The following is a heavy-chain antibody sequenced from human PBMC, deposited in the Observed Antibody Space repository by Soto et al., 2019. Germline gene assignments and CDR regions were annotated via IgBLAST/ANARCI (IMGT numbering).Heavy chain of an antibody. CDR2: ISSNGGST. V-gene: IGHV3-64*01. D-gene: IGHD2-15*01. Sequence: GGSLRLSCAASGFTFSSYAMHWVRKAPGKGLEYVSAISSNGGSTYYANSVKGRFTISRDNSKNTLYLQMGSLRAEDMAVYYCARDLHCSGSSCYSAFDIWGQGTMVTVSS. CDR1: GFTFSSYA. CDR3: ARDLHCSGSSCYSAFDI. J-gene: IGHJ3*02.